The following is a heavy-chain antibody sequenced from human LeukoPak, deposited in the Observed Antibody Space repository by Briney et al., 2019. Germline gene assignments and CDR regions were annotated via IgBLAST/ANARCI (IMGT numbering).Heavy chain of an antibody. Sequence: PSETLSLTCAVYGGSFSGYYWSWIRQPPGKGLEWIGEINHSGSTNYNPSLKSRVTISVDTSKNQFSLKLSSVTAADTAVYYCARGGRYDFWSGLGPPRATYFDYWGQGTLVTVSS. V-gene: IGHV4-34*01. J-gene: IGHJ4*02. CDR2: INHSGST. CDR1: GGSFSGYY. D-gene: IGHD3-3*01. CDR3: ARGGRYDFWSGLGPPRATYFDY.